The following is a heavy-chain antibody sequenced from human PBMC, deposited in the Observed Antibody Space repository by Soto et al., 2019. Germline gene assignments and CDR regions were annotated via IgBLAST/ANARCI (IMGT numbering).Heavy chain of an antibody. V-gene: IGHV3-23*01. CDR2: SGKSGDST. D-gene: IGHD6-13*01. J-gene: IGHJ5*02. CDR1: GFIFSTYD. Sequence: LKISCAASGFIFSTYDMSWVRQTPGKGLEWVSSSGKSGDSTYYADSVKGRFTISRDNSKNTLFLQMNSLRAEDTALYYCAKDPPRGPPGIAAAGSRWLNPWGQGTMVTVYS. CDR3: AKDPPRGPPGIAAAGSRWLNP.